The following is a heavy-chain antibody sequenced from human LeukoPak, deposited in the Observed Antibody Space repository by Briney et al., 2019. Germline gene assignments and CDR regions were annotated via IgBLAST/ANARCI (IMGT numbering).Heavy chain of an antibody. CDR1: GGSISSYY. V-gene: IGHV4-59*12. CDR2: IYYSGST. D-gene: IGHD6-19*01. J-gene: IGHJ4*02. CDR3: ARESSSGWYSFDY. Sequence: PSETLSLTCTVSGGSISSYYWSWIRQPPGKGLEWIGYIYYSGSTNYNPSLKGRVTISGDTSKNQFSLQLISVTAADTAVYYCARESSSGWYSFDYWGQGTLVTVSS.